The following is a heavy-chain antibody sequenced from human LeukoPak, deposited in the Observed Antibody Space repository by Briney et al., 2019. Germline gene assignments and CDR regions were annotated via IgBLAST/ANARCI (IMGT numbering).Heavy chain of an antibody. CDR2: ISYDGSKK. CDR3: ARDRYVAVAGTHYYYYYGIDV. Sequence: PGGSLILSCSAPGFTSSSYAMHWVPQAPAKGRERVAVISYDGSKKSYAHSVKGRFTISRDNSKNTLYLQMNSLRAEDTAVYYCARDRYVAVAGTHYYYYYGIDVWGKGTTVTVSS. CDR1: GFTSSSYA. D-gene: IGHD6-19*01. J-gene: IGHJ6*04. V-gene: IGHV3-30*04.